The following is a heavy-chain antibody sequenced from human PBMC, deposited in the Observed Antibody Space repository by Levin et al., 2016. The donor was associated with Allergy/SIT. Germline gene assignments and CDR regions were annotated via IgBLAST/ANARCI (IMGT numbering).Heavy chain of an antibody. Sequence: SLKISCTASGFRFEDYGMYWVRQSPGKGLEWVSGISWNSDRIDYADSVKGRFTISRDNAKSSMYLQMNSLRDEDTAVYYCARAQYDHRYYWGQGTLVTVSS. CDR2: ISWNSDRI. J-gene: IGHJ4*02. D-gene: IGHD1-14*01. V-gene: IGHV3-9*01. CDR1: GFRFEDYG. CDR3: ARAQYDHRYY.